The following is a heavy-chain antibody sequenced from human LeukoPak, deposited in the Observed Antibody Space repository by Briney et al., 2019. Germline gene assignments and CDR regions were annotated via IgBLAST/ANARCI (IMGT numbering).Heavy chain of an antibody. CDR2: IYYSGST. Sequence: PSETLSLTCTVSGGSISSSNYYWGWIRQPPGKGLEWIGNIYYSGSTYYNPSFKSRLTISVDTSKNQFSLKLSSVTAADTAVYYCASLRTGDFEYWGQGALVTVSS. CDR3: ASLRTGDFEY. CDR1: GGSISSSNYY. V-gene: IGHV4-39*01. D-gene: IGHD3-10*01. J-gene: IGHJ4*02.